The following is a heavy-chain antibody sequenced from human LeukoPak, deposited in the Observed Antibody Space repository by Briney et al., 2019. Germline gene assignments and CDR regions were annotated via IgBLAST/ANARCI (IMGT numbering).Heavy chain of an antibody. CDR3: AREAAG. J-gene: IGHJ4*02. Sequence: PSETLSLTCSVYGGSISSSSYYWGWVRQAPGRGLEWIGSTYFSGTTYYNPSLKRRVTISVDTCKNQFSLELKSVTAADTGVYYCAREAAGWGQGILVTVSS. CDR1: GGSISSSSYY. V-gene: IGHV4-39*07. D-gene: IGHD6-25*01. CDR2: TYFSGTT.